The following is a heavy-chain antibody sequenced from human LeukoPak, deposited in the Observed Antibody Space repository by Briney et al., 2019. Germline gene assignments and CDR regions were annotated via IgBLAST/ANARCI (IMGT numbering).Heavy chain of an antibody. CDR1: GITLSDYW. J-gene: IGHJ4*02. V-gene: IGHV3-74*03. D-gene: IGHD6-13*01. Sequence: GGSLRLSCAASGITLSDYWMYWVRQGPGKGLVHVSRIESDGSRTVYADSVKGRFTISRDNAKNTMYLQMNSLRAEDTAVYYCARDQGRNAAAAPHHYFDYWGQGTLVTVSS. CDR2: IESDGSRT. CDR3: ARDQGRNAAAAPHHYFDY.